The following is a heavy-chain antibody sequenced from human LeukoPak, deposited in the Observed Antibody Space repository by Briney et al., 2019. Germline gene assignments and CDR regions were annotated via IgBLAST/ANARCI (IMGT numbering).Heavy chain of an antibody. CDR2: IYYSGST. V-gene: IGHV4-39*07. J-gene: IGHJ4*02. CDR3: SRSARPRVVRGDIITLHTFDY. D-gene: IGHD3-10*01. Sequence: SETLSLTCTVSGGSISSSSYYWGWIRQPPGKGLEWIGSIYYSGSTYYNPSLKSRVTISVDTSKNQFSLKLSSVTAADTAVYYCSRSARPRVVRGDIITLHTFDYWGQGTLVTVSS. CDR1: GGSISSSSYY.